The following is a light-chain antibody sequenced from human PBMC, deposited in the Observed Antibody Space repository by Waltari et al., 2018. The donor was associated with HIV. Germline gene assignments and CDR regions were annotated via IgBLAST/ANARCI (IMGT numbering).Light chain of an antibody. V-gene: IGLV2-8*01. CDR2: EVS. CDR3: SSYAGSKIWL. Sequence: QSALTQPPSASGSPGQSVPISCTGTSSDVGGYNFVSWYQQHPGKAPKLMTYEVSKRPSGVPDRFSGSKSGNTASLTVSGLQAEDEADYYCSSYAGSKIWLFGGGTKLTVL. J-gene: IGLJ3*02. CDR1: SSDVGGYNF.